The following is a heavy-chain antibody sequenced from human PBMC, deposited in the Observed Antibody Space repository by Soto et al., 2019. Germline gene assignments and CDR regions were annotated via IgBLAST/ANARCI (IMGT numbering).Heavy chain of an antibody. Sequence: GASLNVSCKASGYTFTSYYMHWVRQAPGQGLEWMGIINPSGGSTSYAQKFQGRVTMTRDTSTSTVYMELSSLRSEDTAVYYCARSGRGYSYGYGGGGMDVWGQGTTVTVSS. D-gene: IGHD5-18*01. CDR2: INPSGGST. V-gene: IGHV1-46*01. J-gene: IGHJ6*02. CDR3: ARSGRGYSYGYGGGGMDV. CDR1: GYTFTSYY.